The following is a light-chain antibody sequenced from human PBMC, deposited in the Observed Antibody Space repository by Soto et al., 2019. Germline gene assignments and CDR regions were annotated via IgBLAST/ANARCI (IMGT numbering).Light chain of an antibody. V-gene: IGLV2-8*01. CDR3: SSYAGSKNLV. J-gene: IGLJ1*01. CDR1: SSDVGGYNY. Sequence: QSALTQPPSASGSPGQSVTISCTGTSSDVGGYNYVSWYQQHPGKAPKLMIYAVSKRPSGVPDRFSGSKSGNTASLTVSGLQAEDEADYYCSSYAGSKNLVFGTGTKLTVL. CDR2: AVS.